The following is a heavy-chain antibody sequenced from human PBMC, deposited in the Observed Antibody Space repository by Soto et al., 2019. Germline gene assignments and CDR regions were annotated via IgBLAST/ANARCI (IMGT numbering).Heavy chain of an antibody. J-gene: IGHJ4*02. Sequence: PGGSLRLSCATSGFTFSNYCLHWVRQAPGKGLEWVAVTWFDGSKEYYADSVKGRFTISRDNSKNTFYLQMTSLRAEDTAVYYCARGLLWFGEFDYWGQGTLVTVSS. CDR3: ARGLLWFGEFDY. V-gene: IGHV3-33*01. CDR2: TWFDGSKE. D-gene: IGHD3-10*01. CDR1: GFTFSNYC.